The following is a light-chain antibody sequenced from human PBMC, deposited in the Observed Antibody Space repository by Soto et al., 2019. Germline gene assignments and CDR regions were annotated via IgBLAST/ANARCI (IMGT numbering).Light chain of an antibody. J-gene: IGKJ3*01. CDR3: QQYGRPPIT. Sequence: EVVLTQSPVTLSLSPGERSTLSCRASQSVSSNNLAWYQQRPGQAPRVVIYGASTRATGIPERFSGSGSGTVFTLTSSRLEPEDVIVYCCQQYGRPPITFGPG. CDR2: GAS. V-gene: IGKV3-20*01. CDR1: QSVSSNN.